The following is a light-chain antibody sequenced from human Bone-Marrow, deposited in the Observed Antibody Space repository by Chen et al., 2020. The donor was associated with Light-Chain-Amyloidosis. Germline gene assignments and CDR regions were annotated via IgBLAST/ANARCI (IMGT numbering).Light chain of an antibody. Sequence: EIVLTQSPGTLSSSPGEGANLSCRASQPINSSYLTWYQQKFGQAPRLLIYGSSSRDTGIPDRLTGSGCGTGFTLTINRLEPEDFAMYYCQQYGTSQLTFGGGTKVGIK. V-gene: IGKV3-20*01. CDR1: QPINSSY. CDR2: GSS. CDR3: QQYGTSQLT. J-gene: IGKJ4*01.